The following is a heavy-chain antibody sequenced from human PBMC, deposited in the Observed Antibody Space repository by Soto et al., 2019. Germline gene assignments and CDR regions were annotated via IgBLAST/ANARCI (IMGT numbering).Heavy chain of an antibody. CDR3: ARDVAVADYYYYGMDV. D-gene: IGHD6-19*01. V-gene: IGHV1-69*06. CDR2: LIPIFGTA. CDR1: GGTFSSYA. Sequence: QVQLVQSGAEVKKPGSSVKVSCKASGGTFSSYAISWVRQAAGQGLEWMGGLIPIFGTANYAQKFQGRVTITADKSTSTAYMELSSLRSEDTAVYYCARDVAVADYYYYGMDVWGQGTTVTVSS. J-gene: IGHJ6*02.